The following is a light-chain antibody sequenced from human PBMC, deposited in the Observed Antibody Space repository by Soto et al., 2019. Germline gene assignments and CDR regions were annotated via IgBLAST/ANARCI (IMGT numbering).Light chain of an antibody. Sequence: DIVMTQSPLSLPVTPGEPASISCRSSQSLLHSNGYNYLDWYLQKPGQSPQLLIYLGSNRASGVPDRFSGSGPGTDFTLKISRVEADDVGVYYCMQALQTPLTFGLGTKVDIK. J-gene: IGKJ3*01. CDR1: QSLLHSNGYNY. V-gene: IGKV2-28*01. CDR3: MQALQTPLT. CDR2: LGS.